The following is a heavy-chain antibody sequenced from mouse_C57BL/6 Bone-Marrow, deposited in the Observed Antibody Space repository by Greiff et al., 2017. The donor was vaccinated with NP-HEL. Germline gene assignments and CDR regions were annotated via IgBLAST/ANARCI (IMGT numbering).Heavy chain of an antibody. Sequence: VQLKESGPVLVKPGASVKMSCKASGYTFTDYYMNWVKQSHGKSLEWIGVINPYNGGTSYNQKFKGKATLTVDKSSSTAYMELNSLTSEDSAVYYCARDGNYEAWFAYWGQGTLVTVSA. CDR1: GYTFTDYY. D-gene: IGHD2-1*01. J-gene: IGHJ3*01. CDR3: ARDGNYEAWFAY. V-gene: IGHV1-19*01. CDR2: INPYNGGT.